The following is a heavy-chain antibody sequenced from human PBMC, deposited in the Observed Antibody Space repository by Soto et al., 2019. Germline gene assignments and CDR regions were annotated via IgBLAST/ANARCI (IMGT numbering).Heavy chain of an antibody. D-gene: IGHD2-2*01. CDR1: GFTFSSYS. J-gene: IGHJ6*02. CDR3: ARVGVVPAAILYYYYGMDV. V-gene: IGHV3-21*01. Sequence: GGSLRLSCAASGFTFSSYSMNWVRQAPGKGLEWVSSISSSSSYIYYADSVKGRFTISRDNAKNSLYLQMNSLRAEDTAVYYCARVGVVPAAILYYYYGMDVWGQGTTVTVSS. CDR2: ISSSSSYI.